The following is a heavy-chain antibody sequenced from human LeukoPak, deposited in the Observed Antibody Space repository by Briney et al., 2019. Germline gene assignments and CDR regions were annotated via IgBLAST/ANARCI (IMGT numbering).Heavy chain of an antibody. CDR3: AKDRAYSFDN. CDR1: GFTFSSYW. D-gene: IGHD2-21*01. CDR2: TSGNGAKT. J-gene: IGHJ4*02. Sequence: GGSLRLSCAASGFTFSSYWMGWVRQAPGKGLEWVSATSGNGAKTFYADSVKGRFTISRDNSRNTLYLQMNSLRAEDTAIYYCAKDRAYSFDNWGQGTLVTVSS. V-gene: IGHV3-23*01.